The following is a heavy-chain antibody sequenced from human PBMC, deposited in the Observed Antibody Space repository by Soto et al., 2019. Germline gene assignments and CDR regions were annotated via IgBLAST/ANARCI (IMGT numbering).Heavy chain of an antibody. J-gene: IGHJ4*02. CDR3: AREISDYRYFDS. D-gene: IGHD4-17*01. CDR2: MWYDGSNK. Sequence: GGSLRLSCAASGFTFSNYGMDWVRQAPGKGLEWVAVMWYDGSNKYYGDSVKGRFTISRDNSKNTLYLQMNSLRVEDTAVYYCAREISDYRYFDSWGQGTLVTVSS. CDR1: GFTFSNYG. V-gene: IGHV3-33*01.